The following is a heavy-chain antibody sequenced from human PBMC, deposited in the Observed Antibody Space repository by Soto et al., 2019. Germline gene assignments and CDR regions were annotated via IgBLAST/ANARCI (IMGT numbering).Heavy chain of an antibody. CDR2: ISTYDGRT. D-gene: IGHD2-8*01. Sequence: QVQLVQSGAEVKKPGASVKVSCKASGYTFTSYGISWVRQAPGQGLEWMGWISTYDGRTNYAQTLQDRVTMTTDTSTSTLYMELTSLRPDDTAVYYCARASGHAKCDYWGQGTLVTVSS. CDR1: GYTFTSYG. CDR3: ARASGHAKCDY. V-gene: IGHV1-18*01. J-gene: IGHJ4*02.